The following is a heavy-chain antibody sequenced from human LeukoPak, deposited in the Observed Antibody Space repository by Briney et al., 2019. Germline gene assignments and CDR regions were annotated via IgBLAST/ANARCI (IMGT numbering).Heavy chain of an antibody. CDR3: ARDYRGSESPSIY. J-gene: IGHJ4*02. D-gene: IGHD3-10*01. CDR1: GYTFTGYY. V-gene: IGHV1-2*02. CDR2: INPNSGGT. Sequence: ASVKVSCKASGYTFTGYYMHWVRQAPGQGLEWMGWINPNSGGTNYAQKFQGRVTMTRDTSTRTVYMELSSLRCEDTAVYYCARDYRGSESPSIYWGQGTLVTVS.